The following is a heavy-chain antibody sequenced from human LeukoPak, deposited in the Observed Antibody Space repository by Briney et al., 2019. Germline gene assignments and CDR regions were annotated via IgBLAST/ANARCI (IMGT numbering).Heavy chain of an antibody. Sequence: SETLSLTCTVSGFSISSGHYWGWVRQPPGAGLEWIGSVYQSGITYYNPSLKSRVTTSVDMSKNQFSLRLRPVTAADTAVYYCARIFIRNGYSSYFDCWGQGTLVTVSS. CDR2: VYQSGIT. CDR1: GFSISSGHY. CDR3: ARIFIRNGYSSYFDC. J-gene: IGHJ4*02. V-gene: IGHV4-38-2*02. D-gene: IGHD5-18*01.